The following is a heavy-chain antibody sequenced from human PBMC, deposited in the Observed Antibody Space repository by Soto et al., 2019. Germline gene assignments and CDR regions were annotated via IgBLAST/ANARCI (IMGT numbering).Heavy chain of an antibody. J-gene: IGHJ5*02. V-gene: IGHV4-31*03. D-gene: IGHD3-3*01. CDR1: GGSISSGGYY. CDR2: IYYSGST. Sequence: TSETLSLTCTVSGGSISSGGYYWSWIRQHPGKGLEWIGYIYYSGSTYYNPSLKSRVTISVDTSKNQFSLKLSSVTAADTAVYYCARGLRSDFWSGPTFDPWGQGTLVTVSS. CDR3: ARGLRSDFWSGPTFDP.